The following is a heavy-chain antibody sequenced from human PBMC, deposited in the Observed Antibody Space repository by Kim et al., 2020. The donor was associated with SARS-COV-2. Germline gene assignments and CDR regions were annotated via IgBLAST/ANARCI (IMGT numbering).Heavy chain of an antibody. CDR1: GFTFSSYA. V-gene: IGHV3-30-3*01. Sequence: GGSLRLSCAASGFTFSSYAMHWVRQAPGKGLEWVAVISYDGSNKYYADSVKGRFTISRDNSKNTLYLQMNSLRAEDTAVYYCARDLRSGIAVAGSGSGDYWGQGTLVTVSS. CDR3: ARDLRSGIAVAGSGSGDY. D-gene: IGHD6-19*01. J-gene: IGHJ4*02. CDR2: ISYDGSNK.